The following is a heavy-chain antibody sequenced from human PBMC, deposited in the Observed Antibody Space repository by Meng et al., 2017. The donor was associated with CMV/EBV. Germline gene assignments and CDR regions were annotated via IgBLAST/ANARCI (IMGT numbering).Heavy chain of an antibody. Sequence: GESLKISCAASRFSFRRYGMSWVRQAPGKGLEWVSYISSSGSTIYYADSVKGRFTISRDNAKNSLYLQMNSLRAEDTAVYYCARQYSGLTREIDYWGQGTLVTVSS. D-gene: IGHD5-12*01. CDR1: RFSFRRYG. CDR3: ARQYSGLTREIDY. V-gene: IGHV3-48*03. J-gene: IGHJ4*02. CDR2: ISSSGSTI.